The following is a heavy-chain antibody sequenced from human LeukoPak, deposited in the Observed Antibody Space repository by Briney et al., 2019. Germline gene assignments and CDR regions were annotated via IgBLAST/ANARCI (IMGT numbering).Heavy chain of an antibody. CDR3: ARMTTVGWFDP. V-gene: IGHV4-59*08. D-gene: IGHD4-11*01. Sequence: KTSETLSLTCTVSGDSISNYYWSWIRQPPGKGLEWIGYVFYSGSTNYNPSLKSRLTISVDTSKNQFSLKLSSVTAADTAVYYCARMTTVGWFDPWGQGTLVTVSS. CDR1: GDSISNYY. J-gene: IGHJ5*02. CDR2: VFYSGST.